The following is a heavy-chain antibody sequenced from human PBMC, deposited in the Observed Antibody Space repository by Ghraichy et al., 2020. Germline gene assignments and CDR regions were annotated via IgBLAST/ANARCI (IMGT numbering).Heavy chain of an antibody. Sequence: ASVKVSCKVSGYTLTELSMHWVRQAPGKGLEWMGGFDPEDGETIYAQKFQGRVTMTEDTSTDTAYMELSSLRSEDTAVYYCATDLTAMALGGYWGQGTLVTVSS. D-gene: IGHD5-18*01. J-gene: IGHJ4*02. CDR1: GYTLTELS. V-gene: IGHV1-24*01. CDR3: ATDLTAMALGGY. CDR2: FDPEDGET.